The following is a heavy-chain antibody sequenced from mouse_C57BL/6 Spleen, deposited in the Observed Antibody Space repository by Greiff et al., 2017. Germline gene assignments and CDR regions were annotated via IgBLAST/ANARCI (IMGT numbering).Heavy chain of an antibody. D-gene: IGHD4-1*01. Sequence: EVQLQQSGPELVKPGASVKISCKASGYTFTDYYMNWVKQSHGKSLEWIGDINPNNGGTSYNQKFKGKATLTVDKSSSTAYMKLRSLTSEDSAVYYCARTEVTGNAMDYWGQGTSVTVSS. J-gene: IGHJ4*01. CDR2: INPNNGGT. V-gene: IGHV1-26*01. CDR3: ARTEVTGNAMDY. CDR1: GYTFTDYY.